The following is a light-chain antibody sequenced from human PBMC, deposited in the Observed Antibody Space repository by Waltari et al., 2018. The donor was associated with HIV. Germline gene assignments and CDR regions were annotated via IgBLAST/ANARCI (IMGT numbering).Light chain of an antibody. J-gene: IGLJ3*02. CDR2: DNK. V-gene: IGLV1-51*01. CDR3: GTWDNRLSAVV. CDR1: RSNIGNNF. Sequence: QSVLTQPPSVSAAPGQKVTISCSGNRSNIGNNFVSWYRQFPGTAPKLLIYDNKKRPSGIPDRFSGSRSGTSATLGITGLQTGDEAVYYCGTWDNRLSAVVFGGGTKLTVL.